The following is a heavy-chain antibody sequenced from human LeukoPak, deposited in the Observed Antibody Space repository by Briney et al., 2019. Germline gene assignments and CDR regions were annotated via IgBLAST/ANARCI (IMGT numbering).Heavy chain of an antibody. Sequence: SQTLSLTCAISGDSVSSNSAAWNWIRQSPSRGLEWLGRTYYRSKWYNDYAVSVKSRITINPDTSKNQFSLQLNSVTPEGTAVYYCASGESSSHPEYFQHWGQGTLVTVSS. CDR1: GDSVSSNSAA. CDR3: ASGESSSHPEYFQH. V-gene: IGHV6-1*01. J-gene: IGHJ1*01. CDR2: TYYRSKWYN. D-gene: IGHD6-13*01.